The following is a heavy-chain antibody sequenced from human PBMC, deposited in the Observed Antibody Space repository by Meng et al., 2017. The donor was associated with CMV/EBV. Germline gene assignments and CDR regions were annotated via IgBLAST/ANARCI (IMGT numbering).Heavy chain of an antibody. V-gene: IGHV3-48*03. CDR2: ISSSGSTI. CDR1: GFTFSSYE. D-gene: IGHD2-2*01. Sequence: GESLKISCAASGFTFSSYEVNWVRQAPGKGLEWVSYISSSGSTIYYADSVKGRFTTSRDNAKNSLYLQMNSLRAEDTAVYYCASWGGVVPADYWGQGTLVTVSS. J-gene: IGHJ4*02. CDR3: ASWGGVVPADY.